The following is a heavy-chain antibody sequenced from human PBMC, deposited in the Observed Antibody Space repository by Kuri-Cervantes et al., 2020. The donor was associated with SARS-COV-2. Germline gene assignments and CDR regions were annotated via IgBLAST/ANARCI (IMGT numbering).Heavy chain of an antibody. Sequence: ESLKISCTVSGGSISSSSYYWGWIRQPPGKGLEWIGSIYYSGSTYYNPSPKSRVTISVDTSKNQFSLKLSSVTAADTAVYYCAGSRGYCSSTSCFYYYGMDVWGQGTTVTVSS. CDR1: GGSISSSSYY. CDR2: IYYSGST. CDR3: AGSRGYCSSTSCFYYYGMDV. J-gene: IGHJ6*02. D-gene: IGHD2-2*01. V-gene: IGHV4-39*01.